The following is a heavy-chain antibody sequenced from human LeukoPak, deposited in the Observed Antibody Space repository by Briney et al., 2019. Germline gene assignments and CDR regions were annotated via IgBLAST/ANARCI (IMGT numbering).Heavy chain of an antibody. V-gene: IGHV4-39*01. D-gene: IGHD3-3*01. CDR3: ARHGRYDFTWFDP. J-gene: IGHJ5*02. Sequence: SETLSLTCTVSGGSISSSSYYWGWIRQPPGKGLEWIGSIYYSGSTYYNPSLKSRVTISVDTSKNQFSLKLSSVTAADTAVYYCARHGRYDFTWFDPWGQGTLVTVSS. CDR2: IYYSGST. CDR1: GGSISSSSYY.